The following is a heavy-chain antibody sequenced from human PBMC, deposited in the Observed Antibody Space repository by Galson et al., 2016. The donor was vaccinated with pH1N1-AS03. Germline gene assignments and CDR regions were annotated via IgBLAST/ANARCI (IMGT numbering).Heavy chain of an antibody. CDR2: VHWDGVD. J-gene: IGHJ4*02. CDR1: GFSLGTTSVG. V-gene: IGHV2-5*02. CDR3: TKTSGYDVDF. Sequence: PALVKPPQTLTLTCSFSGFSLGTTSVGLAWIRQPPGEALEWLALVHWDGVDRLSPSLRGRLAITKDTSKNQVVLTMTNMGPADTGTYFCTKTSGYDVDFWGQGAPVTVS. D-gene: IGHD5-12*01.